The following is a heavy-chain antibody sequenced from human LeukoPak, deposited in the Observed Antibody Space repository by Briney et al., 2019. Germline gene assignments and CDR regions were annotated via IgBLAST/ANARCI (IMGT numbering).Heavy chain of an antibody. V-gene: IGHV3-7*03. CDR3: AKDLEFDY. D-gene: IGHD3-3*01. Sequence: GGSLRLSCAASGFTFSSYWMSWVRQAPGKGLEWVANIKQDGSDKNYVDSVKGRFTISRDNSKNTLYLQMNSLRAEDTAVYYCAKDLEFDYWGQGTLVTVSS. CDR2: IKQDGSDK. CDR1: GFTFSSYW. J-gene: IGHJ4*02.